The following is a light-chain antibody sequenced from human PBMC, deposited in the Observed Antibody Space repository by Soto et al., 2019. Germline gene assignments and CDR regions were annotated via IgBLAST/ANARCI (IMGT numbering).Light chain of an antibody. CDR3: QQYNGYPLT. V-gene: IGKV1-5*03. CDR2: KAS. CDR1: QSISTW. Sequence: DIPMTQSPSTLSASVGDRVTITCRASQSISTWLAWYQQKPGKAPKLLIYKASSLRNGVPSRFSGSGSGTEFTLTIYSLQPDDFASYYCQQYNGYPLTFGQGTKLEIK. J-gene: IGKJ2*01.